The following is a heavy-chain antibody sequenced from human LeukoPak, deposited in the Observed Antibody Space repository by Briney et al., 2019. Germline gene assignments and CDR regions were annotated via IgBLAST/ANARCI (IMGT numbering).Heavy chain of an antibody. CDR2: IYSGGST. V-gene: IGHV3-53*01. CDR1: GFPVSSNY. CDR3: ARQVHYYDSSGYPYYFDY. D-gene: IGHD3-22*01. Sequence: PGGSLRLSCAASGFPVSSNYVSWVRQAPGKGLEWVSVIYSGGSTYYADSVKGRFTISRDNSKNTLYLQMNSLRAEDTAVYYCARQVHYYDSSGYPYYFDYWGQGTLVTVSS. J-gene: IGHJ4*02.